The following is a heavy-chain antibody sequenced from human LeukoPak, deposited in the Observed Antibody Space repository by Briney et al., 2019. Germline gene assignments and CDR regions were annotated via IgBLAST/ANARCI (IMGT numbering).Heavy chain of an antibody. CDR2: IKNSADTI. CDR1: GFTFIDHY. CDR3: ARDDNSGYLNFDH. J-gene: IGHJ4*02. V-gene: IGHV3-11*04. Sequence: PGGSLRLSCATSGFTFIDHYVSWIRQAPGKGLEWVSYIKNSADTIFYTDSVKGRFTISRDNAKNSLYLQMNSLRVEDTAVYFCARDDNSGYLNFDHWEQGTLVTVSS. D-gene: IGHD3-22*01.